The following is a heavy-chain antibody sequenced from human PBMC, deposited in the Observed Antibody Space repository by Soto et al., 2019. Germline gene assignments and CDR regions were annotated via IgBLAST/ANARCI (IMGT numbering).Heavy chain of an antibody. CDR1: GGTFSSYA. V-gene: IGHV1-69*06. CDR3: ARVAVGGTTALHGFDY. CDR2: IIPIFGTA. D-gene: IGHD4-17*01. Sequence: QVQLVQSGAEVKKPGSSVKVSCKASGGTFSSYAISWVRQAPGQGLEWMGGIIPIFGTANYAQKFQGRVTITADKSTSTAYMELSRLRSDDTAVYYCARVAVGGTTALHGFDYWGQGTLVTVSS. J-gene: IGHJ4*02.